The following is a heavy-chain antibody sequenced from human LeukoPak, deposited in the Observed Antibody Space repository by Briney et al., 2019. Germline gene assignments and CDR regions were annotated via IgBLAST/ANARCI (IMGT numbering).Heavy chain of an antibody. V-gene: IGHV3-11*01. CDR1: GFTFSDYY. CDR2: ISSSGSTI. J-gene: IGHJ6*02. Sequence: GGSLRLSCAASGFTFSDYYMSWIRQAPGKGLEWVSYISSSGSTIYYADSVKGRFTISRDNAKNSLYLQMNSLRAEDTAVYYCARMHIVVVNYGMDVWGQGTTVTVSS. D-gene: IGHD2-21*01. CDR3: ARMHIVVVNYGMDV.